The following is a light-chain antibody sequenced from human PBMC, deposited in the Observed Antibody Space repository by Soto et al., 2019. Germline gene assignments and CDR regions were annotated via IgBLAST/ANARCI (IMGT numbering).Light chain of an antibody. Sequence: EIVMTQSPATLSVSPGESATLTCRASQSINRDLAWYVQKPGQAPRRVVYGASTWATGVPPRFTGSGSGTEFTLPISGLQSEDFAVYYCQQYKSWPITFGQGTRREI. J-gene: IGKJ5*01. CDR2: GAS. V-gene: IGKV3D-15*01. CDR3: QQYKSWPIT. CDR1: QSINRD.